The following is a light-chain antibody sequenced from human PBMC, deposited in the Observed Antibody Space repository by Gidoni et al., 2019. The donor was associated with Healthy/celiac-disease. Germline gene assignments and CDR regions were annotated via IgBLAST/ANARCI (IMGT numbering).Light chain of an antibody. J-gene: IGKJ2*01. Sequence: DIVFTQSPGTLSLSPGERATRSCRASQSVSSSYLAWYQQKPGQAPRLLIYGASSRATGIPDRFSGSGSGTDFTLTSSRLEHEDVAVYYCQQYGSSPTYTVXXXTKLEIK. CDR1: QSVSSSY. CDR3: QQYGSSPTYT. V-gene: IGKV3-20*01. CDR2: GAS.